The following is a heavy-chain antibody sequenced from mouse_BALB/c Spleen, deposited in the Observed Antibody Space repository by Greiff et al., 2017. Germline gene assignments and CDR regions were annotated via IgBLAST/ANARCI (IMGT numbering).Heavy chain of an antibody. CDR2: IRNKANGYTT. D-gene: IGHD2-1*01. CDR3: ARVTGWFAY. CDR1: GFTFTDYY. Sequence: EVQGVESGGGLVQPGGSLRLSCATSGFTFTDYYMSWVRQPPGKALEWLGFIRNKANGYTTEYSASVKGRFTISRDNSQSILYLQMNTLRAEDSATYYCARVTGWFAYWGQGTLVTVSA. V-gene: IGHV7-3*02. J-gene: IGHJ3*01.